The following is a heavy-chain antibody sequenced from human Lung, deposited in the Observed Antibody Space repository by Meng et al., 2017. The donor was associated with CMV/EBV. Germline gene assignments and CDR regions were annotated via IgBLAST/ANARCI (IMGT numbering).Heavy chain of an antibody. J-gene: IGHJ4*02. CDR3: ARVWFLRGLVTGLDY. CDR2: IYYSGST. Sequence: GSLRLSXTVSGGSVSSGSYYWSWIRQPPGKGLEWIGYIYYSGSTNYNPSLKSRVTISVDTSKNQFSLKLSSVTAADTAVYYCARVWFLRGLVTGLDYWGQGTLVTVSS. CDR1: GGSVSSGSYY. V-gene: IGHV4-61*01. D-gene: IGHD3-22*01.